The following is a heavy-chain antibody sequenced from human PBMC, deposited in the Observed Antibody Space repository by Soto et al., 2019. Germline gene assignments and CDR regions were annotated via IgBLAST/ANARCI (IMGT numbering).Heavy chain of an antibody. Sequence: EVQLVESGGGLVQPGGSLRLSCAASGFTFSSYWMTWVHQAPGKGLEWVARIKQDGSEKYYVDSVKGRFTISRDNAKNSLYLQMNSLRPEDTAVYYCARVATPISRNDHWGQGTLVTVSS. J-gene: IGHJ4*02. CDR2: IKQDGSEK. D-gene: IGHD2-2*02. CDR3: ARVATPISRNDH. CDR1: GFTFSSYW. V-gene: IGHV3-7*03.